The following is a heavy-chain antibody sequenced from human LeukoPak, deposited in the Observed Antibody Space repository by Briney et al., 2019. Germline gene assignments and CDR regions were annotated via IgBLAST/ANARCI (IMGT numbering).Heavy chain of an antibody. CDR3: AREAGLNYYDSHDAFDI. Sequence: PSETLSLTCTVSGGSISSYYWSWIRQPAGKGLEWIGRIYTSGSTNYNPSLKSRVTMSVDTSKNQFSLKLSSVTAADTAVYYCAREAGLNYYDSHDAFDIWGQGTMVTVSS. CDR1: GGSISSYY. CDR2: IYTSGST. J-gene: IGHJ3*02. V-gene: IGHV4-4*07. D-gene: IGHD3-22*01.